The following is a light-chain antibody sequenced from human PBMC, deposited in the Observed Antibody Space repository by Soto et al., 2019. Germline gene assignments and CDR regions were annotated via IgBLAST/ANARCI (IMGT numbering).Light chain of an antibody. CDR1: QSITTW. J-gene: IGKJ1*01. CDR2: DAS. CDR3: QQYNDYWT. V-gene: IGKV1-5*01. Sequence: DIQMPQSPSTLSASLGDRFVISCRASQSITTWLAWYQQKPGKAPKLLIYDASSLESGVPSRFSGSGSGTEFTLTISSLQPDDFATYYCQQYNDYWTFGQGTKVDI.